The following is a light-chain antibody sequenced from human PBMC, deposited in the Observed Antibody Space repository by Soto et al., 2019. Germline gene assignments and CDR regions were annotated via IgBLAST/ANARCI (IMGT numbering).Light chain of an antibody. J-gene: IGKJ3*01. CDR2: GAS. CDR3: QQYGSSTFT. CDR1: QSVRSSY. V-gene: IGKV3-20*01. Sequence: EVVLTQSPGTLSLSPGERATLSCRASQSVRSSYVAWYQQKPGQAPRLLIYGASSRATRIPDRFSGSGSGTDFTLTISRLEPEDFAVYYCQQYGSSTFTFGPGTTVDIK.